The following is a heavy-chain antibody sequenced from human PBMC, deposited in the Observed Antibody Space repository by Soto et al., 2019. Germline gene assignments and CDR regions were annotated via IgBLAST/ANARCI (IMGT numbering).Heavy chain of an antibody. Sequence: EVQLVESGGGLVKPGGSLRLSCAASGFNFSSYSMNWVRQAPGKGLEWVSSISSSSSYIYYADSVKGRFTISRDNAKNSLYLQMNSLRAEDTAVYYCARDGRGWTFDYWGQGTLVTVSS. CDR2: ISSSSSYI. D-gene: IGHD6-19*01. CDR1: GFNFSSYS. J-gene: IGHJ4*02. CDR3: ARDGRGWTFDY. V-gene: IGHV3-21*01.